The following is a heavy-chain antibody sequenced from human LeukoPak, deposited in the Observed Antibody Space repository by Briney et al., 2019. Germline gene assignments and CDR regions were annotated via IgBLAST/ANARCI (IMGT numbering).Heavy chain of an antibody. V-gene: IGHV4-4*07. CDR1: GGSISSYY. D-gene: IGHD2-15*01. CDR2: IYTSGST. J-gene: IGHJ4*02. Sequence: SETLSLTCTVSGGSISSYYWSWIRQPAGKGLEWIGRIYTSGSTNYNPSLKSRVTMSVDTSKNQFSLKLSSVTAADTAVYYCASDRYCSGGSCYSTGEFDYWGQGTLVTVSS. CDR3: ASDRYCSGGSCYSTGEFDY.